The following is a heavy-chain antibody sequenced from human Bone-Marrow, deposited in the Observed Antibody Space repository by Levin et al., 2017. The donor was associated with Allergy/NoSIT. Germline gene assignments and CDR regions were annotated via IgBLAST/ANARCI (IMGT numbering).Heavy chain of an antibody. CDR3: AKDRLHCSSVSCQHQLESYSFHY. CDR2: FSGNDGNT. V-gene: IGHV3-23*01. Sequence: TGGSLRLSCAASGFSFRNYAMSWVRQAPGKGLEWVSTFSGNDGNTYYADSVKGRFLISRDNSKNTLYLEMNSLRAEDTAVYYCAKDRLHCSSVSCQHQLESYSFHYWGQGTLVTVSS. CDR1: GFSFRNYA. J-gene: IGHJ4*02. D-gene: IGHD2-2*01.